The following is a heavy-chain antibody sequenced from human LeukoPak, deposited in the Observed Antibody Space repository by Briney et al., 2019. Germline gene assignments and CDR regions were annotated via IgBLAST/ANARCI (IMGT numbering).Heavy chain of an antibody. D-gene: IGHD6-13*01. Sequence: SETLSLTCTVSGGSISSYYWNWIRQPAGKGLEWIGRIYTSGTTNYNPSLKSRVTMSVDTSRNQFSLKLSSVTAADTAVYYCAKSIGSSTWYRPDSWGQGTLVTVSS. CDR2: IYTSGTT. V-gene: IGHV4-4*07. CDR1: GGSISSYY. J-gene: IGHJ4*02. CDR3: AKSIGSSTWYRPDS.